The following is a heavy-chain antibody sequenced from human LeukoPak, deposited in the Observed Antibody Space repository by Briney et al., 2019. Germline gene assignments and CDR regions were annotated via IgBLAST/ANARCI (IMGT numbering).Heavy chain of an antibody. CDR1: GFTFSNAW. J-gene: IGHJ4*02. CDR3: TTGLDNWSGHY. V-gene: IGHV3-15*01. D-gene: IGHD1-20*01. CDR2: IKSKTDGGTT. Sequence: PGGSLRLSCAASGFTFSNAWMSWVRQAPGMGLEWVGRIKSKTDGGTTDYAAPVKGRFTISTDDSKNMLYLQMNSLKTEDTAVYYCTTGLDNWSGHYWGQGTLVTVSS.